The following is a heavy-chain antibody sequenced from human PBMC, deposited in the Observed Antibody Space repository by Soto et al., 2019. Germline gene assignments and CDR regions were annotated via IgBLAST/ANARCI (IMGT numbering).Heavy chain of an antibody. CDR2: ISSSGSYT. V-gene: IGHV3-11*06. D-gene: IGHD1-26*01. CDR3: ARQGKGGSYYDAQDPNPFDY. CDR1: GFTFSNYY. Sequence: GGSLRLSCSASGFTFSNYYMSWIRQAPGKGLEWVSYISSSGSYTNYADSVKGRFSVSRDNTKSSLYLQMKSLRAEDTAIYYCARQGKGGSYYDAQDPNPFDYWGQGNLVTVSS. J-gene: IGHJ4*02.